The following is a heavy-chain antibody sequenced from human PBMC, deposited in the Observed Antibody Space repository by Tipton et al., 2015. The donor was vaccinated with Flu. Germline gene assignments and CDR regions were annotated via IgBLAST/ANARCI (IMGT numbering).Heavy chain of an antibody. Sequence: GSLRLSCAASGFPFSSYWMSWVRQAPGKGLEWVANINQDGSEKYYVDSLKGRFTISRDNAKNSLYLQINSLRAEDTAVYYCARSPWTSAGHWGQGTLVTVSS. CDR2: INQDGSEK. CDR3: ARSPWTSAGH. J-gene: IGHJ4*02. V-gene: IGHV3-7*01. D-gene: IGHD1-1*01. CDR1: GFPFSSYW.